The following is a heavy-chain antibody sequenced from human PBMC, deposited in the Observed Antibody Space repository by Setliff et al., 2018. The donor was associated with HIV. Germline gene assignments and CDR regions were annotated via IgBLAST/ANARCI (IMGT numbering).Heavy chain of an antibody. CDR2: INHSGTT. CDR3: ARGRITGLYPGGEYFQH. D-gene: IGHD2-8*02. J-gene: IGHJ1*01. V-gene: IGHV4-34*01. Sequence: SETLSLTCAVYGGSFSSYYWNWIRQPPGKGLEWLGEINHSGTTNYNSSLKSRVTISEDSSKNQFSLRLTSVTAADTAVYYCARGRITGLYPGGEYFQHWGQGTVVTVSS. CDR1: GGSFSSYY.